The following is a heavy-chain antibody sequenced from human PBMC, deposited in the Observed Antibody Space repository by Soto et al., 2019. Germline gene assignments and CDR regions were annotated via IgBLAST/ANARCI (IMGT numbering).Heavy chain of an antibody. J-gene: IGHJ2*01. V-gene: IGHV1-18*01. Sequence: ASVKVSCKPSVYTFTSYGIIWVRQAPGQGLEWMGWISAYNGNTNYAQKLQGRVTMTTDTSTSTAYMELGSLRSDDTAVYYCARSATVSNGGFDLWGRGTLVTVSS. D-gene: IGHD4-17*01. CDR2: ISAYNGNT. CDR3: ARSATVSNGGFDL. CDR1: VYTFTSYG.